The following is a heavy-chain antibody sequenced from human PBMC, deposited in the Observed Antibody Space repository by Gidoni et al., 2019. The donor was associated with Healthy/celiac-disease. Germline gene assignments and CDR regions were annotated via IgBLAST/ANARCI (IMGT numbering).Heavy chain of an antibody. CDR1: GGSISSGVYY. D-gene: IGHD4-17*01. CDR2: IYYSGST. Sequence: QVQLQESGPGLVKPSQTLSLTCTFSGGSISSGVYYWSWIRQHPGKGLEWIGYIYYSGSTYYNPSLKSRVTISVDTSKNQFSLKLSSVTAADTAVYYCARGGTVMTTVTRYFDLWGRGTLVTVSS. CDR3: ARGGTVMTTVTRYFDL. V-gene: IGHV4-31*03. J-gene: IGHJ2*01.